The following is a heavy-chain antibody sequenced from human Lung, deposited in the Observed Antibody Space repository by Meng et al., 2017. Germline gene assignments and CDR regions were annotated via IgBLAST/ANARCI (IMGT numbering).Heavy chain of an antibody. D-gene: IGHD4-11*01. V-gene: IGHV4-34*01. J-gene: IGHJ4*02. CDR3: ARGPTTMAHDFDY. Sequence: GSLRLSCVVSGGSFSDYYRSWIRQPPGKGLEWIGEINHSGSTNYNPSLESRATISVDTSQNNLSLKLSSVTAADSAVYYCARGPTTMAHDFDYWGQGTLVTVSS. CDR2: INHSGST. CDR1: GGSFSDYY.